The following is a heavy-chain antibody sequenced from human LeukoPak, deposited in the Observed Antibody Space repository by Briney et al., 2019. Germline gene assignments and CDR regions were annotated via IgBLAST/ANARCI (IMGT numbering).Heavy chain of an antibody. CDR2: IYNSGST. D-gene: IGHD4-17*01. J-gene: IGHJ4*02. Sequence: PSETLSLTCTVSGGSIRSYFWSWIRQPPGKGLAWIGYIYNSGSTNYNPSLKSRVTISVDMSKNQYSLKLSSVTAADTAVYYCAGEGDYWHRFDYWGLGTLVTVSS. CDR3: AGEGDYWHRFDY. V-gene: IGHV4-59*01. CDR1: GGSIRSYF.